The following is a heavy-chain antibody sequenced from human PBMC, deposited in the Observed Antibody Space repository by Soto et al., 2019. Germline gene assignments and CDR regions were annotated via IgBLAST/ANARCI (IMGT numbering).Heavy chain of an antibody. D-gene: IGHD5-12*01. CDR3: ERYRGIVAATET. CDR1: GYNFIGYW. J-gene: IGHJ5*02. V-gene: IGHV5-10-1*01. Sequence: PGESLKISCKGSGYNFIGYWISWVRQMPGKGLEWMGRIEPSESDAIYSPSFQGHVIISADKSINTAYLQWSSLKASDTAMYYCERYRGIVAATETWGQGTLVTVSS. CDR2: IEPSESDA.